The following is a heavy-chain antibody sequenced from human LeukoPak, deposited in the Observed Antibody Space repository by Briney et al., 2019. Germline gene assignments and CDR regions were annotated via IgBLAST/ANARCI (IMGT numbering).Heavy chain of an antibody. CDR1: GFTLSSCG. CDR2: ITYDGITT. Sequence: PGTSLRLSCAASGFTLSSCGMHWVRQAPGKGLEWVAVITYDGITTYFDDSVKGRFTISRDTSKSMLYLRMNSLRPEDTAVYYCVKEQSSGNYRTADFWGQGTLVTVSS. D-gene: IGHD3-10*01. CDR3: VKEQSSGNYRTADF. J-gene: IGHJ4*02. V-gene: IGHV3-30*18.